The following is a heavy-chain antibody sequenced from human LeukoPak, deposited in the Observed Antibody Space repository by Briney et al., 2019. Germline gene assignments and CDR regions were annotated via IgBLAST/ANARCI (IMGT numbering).Heavy chain of an antibody. J-gene: IGHJ4*02. Sequence: PSETLSLTCAVSGGSLSSTNWWSWVRQPPGKGLEWIGEIYHSGSTNYNPSLKSRVTISVDKSKNQFSLKLTSVTAADTAVYYCASGSGSYYPFDYWGQGTLVTVSS. CDR3: ASGSGSYYPFDY. CDR1: GGSLSSTNW. D-gene: IGHD1-26*01. CDR2: IYHSGST. V-gene: IGHV4-4*02.